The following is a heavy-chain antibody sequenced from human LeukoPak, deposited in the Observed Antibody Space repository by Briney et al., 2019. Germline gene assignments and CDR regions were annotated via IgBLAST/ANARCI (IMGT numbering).Heavy chain of an antibody. J-gene: IGHJ4*02. D-gene: IGHD3-22*01. V-gene: IGHV4-39*07. CDR1: GGSIRSSYYY. CDR3: ARGRITMIGD. CDR2: IYDSGST. Sequence: SETLSLTCTVSGGSIRSSYYYWGWIRQPPGKGLEWIGSIYDSGSTYYNPSLKSRVAISVDTSKNQFSLKLSSVTAADTAVYYCARGRITMIGDWGQGTLVTVSS.